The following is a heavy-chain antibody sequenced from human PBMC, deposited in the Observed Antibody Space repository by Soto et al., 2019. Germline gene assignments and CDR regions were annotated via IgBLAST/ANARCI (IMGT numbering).Heavy chain of an antibody. V-gene: IGHV3-53*04. J-gene: IGHJ3*02. Sequence: GGSLRLSCAASGFTVSSNYMSWVRQAPGKGLEWVSVIYSGGSTYYADSVKGRFTISRHNSKNTLYLQMNSLRAEDTAVYYWARGKFLDAFDIGGQGTMVTVSS. CDR3: ARGKFLDAFDI. D-gene: IGHD3-10*01. CDR1: GFTVSSNY. CDR2: IYSGGST.